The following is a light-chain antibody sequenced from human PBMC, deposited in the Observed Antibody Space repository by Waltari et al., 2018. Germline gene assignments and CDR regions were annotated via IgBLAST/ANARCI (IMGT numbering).Light chain of an antibody. CDR3: SAWDDSLNAWV. CDR2: RKI. V-gene: IGLV1-44*01. Sequence: YQHHPGKAPNRLIDRKIRRPSGVPDRFAGSESGASASLAISALQSEDEAVYYCSAWDDSLNAWVFGGGTKLTVL. J-gene: IGLJ3*02.